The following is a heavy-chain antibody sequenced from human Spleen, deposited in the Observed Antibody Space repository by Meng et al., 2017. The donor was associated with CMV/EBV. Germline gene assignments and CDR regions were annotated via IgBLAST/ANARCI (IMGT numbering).Heavy chain of an antibody. CDR1: GFTFSSYN. D-gene: IGHD1-26*01. Sequence: GESLKISCAASGFTFSSYNFNWVRQAPGKGLEWISYISHSGGTKYYADSVKGRFTVSRDNAVNSLYLHMDSLRAEDTAMYYCARALFIGWFDPWGQGTLVTVSS. J-gene: IGHJ5*02. CDR2: ISHSGGTK. CDR3: ARALFIGWFDP. V-gene: IGHV3-48*04.